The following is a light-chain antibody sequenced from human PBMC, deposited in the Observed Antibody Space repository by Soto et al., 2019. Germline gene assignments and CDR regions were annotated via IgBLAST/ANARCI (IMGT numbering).Light chain of an antibody. Sequence: DIQMTQSPSSLSASVGDRVTITCRASQSISSYLNWYQQKPGKAPKLLIYAASSLQSGVPSRFSGSGSETDFTLTISSLQPEDFATYYCQQSYSTPRYTFGQGTKVDIK. CDR2: AAS. CDR1: QSISSY. V-gene: IGKV1-39*01. CDR3: QQSYSTPRYT. J-gene: IGKJ2*01.